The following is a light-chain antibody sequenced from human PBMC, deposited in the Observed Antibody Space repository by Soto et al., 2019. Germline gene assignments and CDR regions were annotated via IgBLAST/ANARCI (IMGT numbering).Light chain of an antibody. J-gene: IGKJ2*01. CDR2: GAS. V-gene: IGKV3-20*01. CDR1: QSVSSSY. Sequence: EIVLTQSPGTLSLSPGERATLSCRASQSVSSSYLAWYQQKPGQAPRLLIYGASSRATGIPDRFSGSGSGKDFTQTISRLEPEDFAVYYCQQYGSSPYTFGQGTKLEIK. CDR3: QQYGSSPYT.